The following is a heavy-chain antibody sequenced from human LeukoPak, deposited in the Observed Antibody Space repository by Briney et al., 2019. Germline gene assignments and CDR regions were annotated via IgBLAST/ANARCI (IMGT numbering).Heavy chain of an antibody. Sequence: ASVKVSCKASGYTFTSYAMNWVRQAPGQGLEWMGWINTNTGNPTYAQGFTGRFVFSLDTSVSTAYLRICSLKAEDTAVYYCAREYDFWSGYHNYYYYGMDVWGQGTTVTVSS. CDR1: GYTFTSYA. D-gene: IGHD3-3*01. V-gene: IGHV7-4-1*01. CDR2: INTNTGNP. CDR3: AREYDFWSGYHNYYYYGMDV. J-gene: IGHJ6*02.